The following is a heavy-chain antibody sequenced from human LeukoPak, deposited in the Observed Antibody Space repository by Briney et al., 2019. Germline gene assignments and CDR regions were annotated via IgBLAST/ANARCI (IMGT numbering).Heavy chain of an antibody. Sequence: GGSLRLSCAASELMFSKYAMSWVRQAPGKGLEWVSAVSASADSTYYADSVKGRFIISRDNSKNTLFLQMNSLRAEDTAVYYCARRPAIFMDGVYYYSMDVWGQGTTVTVSS. D-gene: IGHD2-2*01. V-gene: IGHV3-23*01. CDR3: ARRPAIFMDGVYYYSMDV. CDR1: ELMFSKYA. CDR2: VSASADST. J-gene: IGHJ6*02.